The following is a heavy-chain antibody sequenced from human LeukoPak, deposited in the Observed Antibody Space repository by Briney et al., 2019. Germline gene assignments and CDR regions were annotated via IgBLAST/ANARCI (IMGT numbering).Heavy chain of an antibody. CDR3: AKGYYGSRGYCYGNDY. CDR1: GFTFRSYA. CDR2: ISSSGGIT. Sequence: PGGSLRLSCAASGFTFRSYAMNWVRQAPGKGLEWVSTISSSGGITFYADSVKGRFTISRDNSMNTLYLQMNSLRAKYTAVYYCAKGYYGSRGYCYGNDYWGQGTLVTVSS. D-gene: IGHD3-22*01. J-gene: IGHJ4*02. V-gene: IGHV3-23*01.